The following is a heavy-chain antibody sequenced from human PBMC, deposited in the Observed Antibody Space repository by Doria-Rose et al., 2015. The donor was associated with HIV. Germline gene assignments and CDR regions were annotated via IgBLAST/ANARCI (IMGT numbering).Heavy chain of an antibody. CDR3: ARDSDSSGWYVPYGY. J-gene: IGHJ4*02. V-gene: IGHV3-30-3*01. CDR1: GFTFGSYA. Sequence: QAQLQESGGGVVQPGRSLRLSCAASGFTFGSYALHWVRQAPGKGLEWVSTIAFDGSENHYIDSVKGRFTVPRDNSRSTLYLQMNSLRPEDTAVYYCARDSDSSGWYVPYGYWGQGTRVAVSS. D-gene: IGHD6-19*01. CDR2: IAFDGSEN.